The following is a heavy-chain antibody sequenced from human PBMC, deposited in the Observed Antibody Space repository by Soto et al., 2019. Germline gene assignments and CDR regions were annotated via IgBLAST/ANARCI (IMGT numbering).Heavy chain of an antibody. CDR2: ISGSGVST. D-gene: IGHD3-22*01. V-gene: IGHV3-23*01. Sequence: GGSLRLSCAASGFTFSSYAMSWVRQAPGKGLEWVSAISGSGVSTYYADSVKGRFTISRDNSKNTLYLQMNSLRAEDTAVYYCAKSPGMYYYNNRGNSQFDYWARRALVTVSS. J-gene: IGHJ4*02. CDR1: GFTFSSYA. CDR3: AKSPGMYYYNNRGNSQFDY.